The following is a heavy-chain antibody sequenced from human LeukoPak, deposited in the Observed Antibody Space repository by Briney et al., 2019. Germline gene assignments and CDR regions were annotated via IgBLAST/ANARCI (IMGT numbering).Heavy chain of an antibody. V-gene: IGHV1-69*13. J-gene: IGHJ4*02. D-gene: IGHD3-22*01. CDR1: GGTFSTYA. Sequence: SVKVSCKTSGGTFSTYAISWVRQAPGQGLEWMGGIIPIFGTGNYAQKFQGRVTITADESTSTAYVELSSLRSEDTAVYYCARGLGDSSGYYYTDYWGQGTLVTVSS. CDR2: IIPIFGTG. CDR3: ARGLGDSSGYYYTDY.